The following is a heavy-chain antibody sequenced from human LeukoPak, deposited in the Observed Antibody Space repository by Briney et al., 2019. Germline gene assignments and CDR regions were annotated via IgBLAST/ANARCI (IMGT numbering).Heavy chain of an antibody. J-gene: IGHJ6*03. Sequence: SETLSLTCTVSGGSISSGNYYWTWLRQPAGKGLEWIGRIYSSGSTSNNPSLKSRVTISVDTSKNQFSLKLSSVTAADTAVYYCAKDLEYGNYYYYYMDVWGKGTTVTVSS. CDR3: AKDLEYGNYYYYYMDV. D-gene: IGHD1-1*01. V-gene: IGHV4-61*02. CDR2: IYSSGST. CDR1: GGSISSGNYY.